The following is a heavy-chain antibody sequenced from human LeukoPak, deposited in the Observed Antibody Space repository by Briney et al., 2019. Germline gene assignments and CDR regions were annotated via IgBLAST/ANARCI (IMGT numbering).Heavy chain of an antibody. Sequence: PSETLSLTCTVSGGSISSYYWSWIRQPAGKGLEWIARIYTSGSTNYNPSLKSRVTMSVDTSKNQFSLKLSSVTAADTAVYYCARTGAVSTAKGWTSWFDPWGQGTLVTVSS. CDR3: ARTGAVSTAKGWTSWFDP. D-gene: IGHD6-19*01. CDR1: GGSISSYY. J-gene: IGHJ5*02. V-gene: IGHV4-4*07. CDR2: IYTSGST.